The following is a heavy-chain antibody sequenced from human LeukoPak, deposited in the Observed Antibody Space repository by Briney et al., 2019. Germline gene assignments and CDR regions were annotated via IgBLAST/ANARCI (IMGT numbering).Heavy chain of an antibody. Sequence: GGSLRLSCAASGFTFSSYSMNWVRQAPGKGLEWVSAINTGGGTSSADSVKGRFTISRDNSESTLYLQMSSLRAEDTAVYYCARGLDSVTWGPFDIWGQGTVVTVSS. D-gene: IGHD2-2*03. J-gene: IGHJ3*02. V-gene: IGHV3-53*01. CDR2: INTGGGT. CDR1: GFTFSSYS. CDR3: ARGLDSVTWGPFDI.